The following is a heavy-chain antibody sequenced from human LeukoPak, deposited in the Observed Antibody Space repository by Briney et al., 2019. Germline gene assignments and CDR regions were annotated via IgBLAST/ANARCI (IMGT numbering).Heavy chain of an antibody. CDR3: ARAGYCSGGSCSHYYGVDV. J-gene: IGHJ6*02. CDR1: GASISSYY. Sequence: SETLSLTCTVSGASISSYYWSWIRQPPGKALEWIGYIYYSGNTNYNSSLKSRVTISVDTSNSQFSLRLSSVTAADTAVYYCARAGYCSGGSCSHYYGVDVWGQGTTVTVSS. V-gene: IGHV4-59*01. D-gene: IGHD2-15*01. CDR2: IYYSGNT.